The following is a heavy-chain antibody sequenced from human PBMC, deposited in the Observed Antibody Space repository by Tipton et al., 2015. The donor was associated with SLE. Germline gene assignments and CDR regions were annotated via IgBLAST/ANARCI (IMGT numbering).Heavy chain of an antibody. V-gene: IGHV4-59*02. J-gene: IGHJ4*02. CDR3: AKDSGTYYFDF. Sequence: TLSLTCTVSGGSVSSNYWSWIRQPPGKGLEWIGYIDYRDVTNYNPSLKSRVTMSIDTSKNQFSLKLSSVTAADTAVYYCAKDSGTYYFDFWGQGVLVNVSS. D-gene: IGHD1-26*01. CDR2: IDYRDVT. CDR1: GGSVSSNY.